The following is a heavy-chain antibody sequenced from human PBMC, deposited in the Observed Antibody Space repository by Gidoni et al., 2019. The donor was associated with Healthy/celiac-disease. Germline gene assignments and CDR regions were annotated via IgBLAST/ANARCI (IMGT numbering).Heavy chain of an antibody. CDR3: ARDSQQLVHYYYYGMDV. D-gene: IGHD6-13*01. CDR2: INPSGGST. CDR1: GYTFTSYY. Sequence: QVQLVQSGAEVKKPGASVKVSCKASGYTFTSYYMHWVRQAPGQGLEWMGIINPSGGSTSYAQKFQGRVTMTRDTSTSTVYMELSSLRSEDTAVYYCARDSQQLVHYYYYGMDVWGQGTTVTVSS. V-gene: IGHV1-46*01. J-gene: IGHJ6*02.